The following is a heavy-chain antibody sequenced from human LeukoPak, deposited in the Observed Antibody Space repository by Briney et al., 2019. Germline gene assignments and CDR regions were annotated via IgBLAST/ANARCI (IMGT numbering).Heavy chain of an antibody. D-gene: IGHD6-19*01. CDR3: ARDKGRDGSGWYPYHDY. J-gene: IGHJ4*02. CDR2: INTNTGGT. Sequence: ASVKVSCKASGYSFTAYYIHWVRQAPGQGLEWMGWINTNTGGTNYAQNFQGRVTMTRETSITTAYLDLSSLRSDDTAVYYCARDKGRDGSGWYPYHDYWGQGTLVTVSS. V-gene: IGHV1-2*02. CDR1: GYSFTAYY.